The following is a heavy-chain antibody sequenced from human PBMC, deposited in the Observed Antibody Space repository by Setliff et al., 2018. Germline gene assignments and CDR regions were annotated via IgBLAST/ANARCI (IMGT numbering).Heavy chain of an antibody. CDR3: ARVDFTMLQGVLGH. V-gene: IGHV4-39*07. Sequence: PSETLSLTCTVSNGSVSTTSHYWGWVRQPPGKGLEWIGSVYYSGYTYYSPSLEGRVAISVDTSKNQFSLKVNSVTAADTAVYYCARVDFTMLQGVLGHWGQGTLVTVSS. D-gene: IGHD3-10*01. CDR2: VYYSGYT. CDR1: NGSVSTTSHY. J-gene: IGHJ1*01.